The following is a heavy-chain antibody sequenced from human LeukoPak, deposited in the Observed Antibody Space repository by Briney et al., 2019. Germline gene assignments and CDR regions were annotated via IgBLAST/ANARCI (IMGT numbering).Heavy chain of an antibody. J-gene: IGHJ4*02. CDR2: INPSGGST. CDR3: ARVSKLLTYYYDSSGYYDLDY. CDR1: GYTFTSYY. Sequence: ASVKVSCKASGYTFTSYYMHWVRQAPGQGLEGMGIINPSGGSTSYAQKFQGRVTMTRDTSTSTVYMELSSLRSEDTAVYYCARVSKLLTYYYDSSGYYDLDYWGQGTLVTVSS. D-gene: IGHD3-22*01. V-gene: IGHV1-46*01.